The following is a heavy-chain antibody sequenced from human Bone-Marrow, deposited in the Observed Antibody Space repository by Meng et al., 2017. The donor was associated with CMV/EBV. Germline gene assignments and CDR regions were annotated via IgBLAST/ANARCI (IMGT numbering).Heavy chain of an antibody. V-gene: IGHV1-69*06. CDR3: ARDIFSVPAATY. CDR1: GGTFSSYA. D-gene: IGHD2-2*01. Sequence: SVTVSCKASGGTFSSYAISWVRQAPGQGLEWMGGIIPIFGTANYAQKFQGRVTITADKATRAAYMELSSLRSEDTGVYYCARDIFSVPAATYWGQGTLVTVSS. CDR2: IIPIFGTA. J-gene: IGHJ4*02.